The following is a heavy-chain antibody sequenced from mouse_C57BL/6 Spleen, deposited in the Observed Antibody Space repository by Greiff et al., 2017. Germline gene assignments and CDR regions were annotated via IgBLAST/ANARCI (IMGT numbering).Heavy chain of an antibody. Sequence: QVQLQQSGPELVKPGASVKISCKASGYAFSSSWMNWVKQRPGKGLEWIGRIYPGDGDTNYNGKFKGKATLTADKSSSTAYMQLSSLTSEDSAVYFCARDDYDPYYFDYGGQGTTLTVSS. V-gene: IGHV1-82*01. CDR3: ARDDYDPYYFDY. J-gene: IGHJ2*01. D-gene: IGHD2-4*01. CDR2: IYPGDGDT. CDR1: GYAFSSSW.